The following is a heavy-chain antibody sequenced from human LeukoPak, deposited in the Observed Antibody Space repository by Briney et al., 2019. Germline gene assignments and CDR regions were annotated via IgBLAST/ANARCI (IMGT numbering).Heavy chain of an antibody. Sequence: SETLSLTCTVSGGSISSRNSYWGWIRQPPGKGLEWIGSIYYSGTTHYNPSLKSRVTISIDTSKNQFSLRLNSVTAADTAVYYCARTGLGLYSFDYWGQGIQVTISS. V-gene: IGHV4-39*07. J-gene: IGHJ4*02. D-gene: IGHD3/OR15-3a*01. CDR1: GGSISSRNSY. CDR2: IYYSGTT. CDR3: ARTGLGLYSFDY.